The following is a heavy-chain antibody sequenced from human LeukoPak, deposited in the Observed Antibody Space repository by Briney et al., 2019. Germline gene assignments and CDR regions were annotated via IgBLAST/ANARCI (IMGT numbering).Heavy chain of an antibody. J-gene: IGHJ4*02. CDR3: ARAPGYCSSTSCSRGY. CDR1: GGSISSSSYY. V-gene: IGHV4-39*07. CDR2: INHSGST. D-gene: IGHD2-2*01. Sequence: SETLSLTCTVSGGSISSSSYYWGWIRQPPGKGLEWIGEINHSGSTNYNPSLKSRVTISVDTSKNQFSLKLSSVTAADTAVYYCARAPGYCSSTSCSRGYWGQGTLVTVSS.